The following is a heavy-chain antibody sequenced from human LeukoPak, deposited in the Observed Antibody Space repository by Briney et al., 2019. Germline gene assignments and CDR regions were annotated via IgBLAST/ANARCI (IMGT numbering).Heavy chain of an antibody. CDR2: INPGDGST. D-gene: IGHD2-15*01. J-gene: IGHJ4*02. CDR1: GYTFTSYG. CDR3: APSVRSGGSYYFDY. Sequence: ASVKVSCKASGYTFTSYGISWVRQAPGQGLEWMRIINPGDGSTTYTQKFQGRVTLTTDTSTNTVNMELSSLRSEDTAVYYCAPSVRSGGSYYFDYWGQGSLVTVSS. V-gene: IGHV1-46*01.